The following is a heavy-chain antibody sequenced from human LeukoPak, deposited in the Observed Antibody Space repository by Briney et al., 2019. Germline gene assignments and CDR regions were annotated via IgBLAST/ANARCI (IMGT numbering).Heavy chain of an antibody. J-gene: IGHJ4*02. CDR2: IYYTGGT. Sequence: SETLSLTCTVSGGSIGSDYWTWIRQPPGKGLEYIGYIYYTGGTNYNPSLKSRATISVDTSKNQFSLKLSSVTAADTAVYFCARHRGSGYPYFDYWGQGTLVTVSP. CDR3: ARHRGSGYPYFDY. V-gene: IGHV4-59*08. D-gene: IGHD3-22*01. CDR1: GGSIGSDY.